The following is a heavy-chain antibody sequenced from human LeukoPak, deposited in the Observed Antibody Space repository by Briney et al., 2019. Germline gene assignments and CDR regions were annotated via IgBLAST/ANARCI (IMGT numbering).Heavy chain of an antibody. J-gene: IGHJ6*03. V-gene: IGHV1-46*01. D-gene: IGHD3-10*01. CDR1: GYTFTSYY. Sequence: GASVKVSCKASGYTFTSYYMHWVRQAPGQGLEWMGIINPSGGSTSYAQKFQGRVTMTRNTSISTAYMELSSLRSEDTAVYYCARGRWSYYHYYYYYYMDVWGKGTTVTISS. CDR2: INPSGGST. CDR3: ARGRWSYYHYYYYYYMDV.